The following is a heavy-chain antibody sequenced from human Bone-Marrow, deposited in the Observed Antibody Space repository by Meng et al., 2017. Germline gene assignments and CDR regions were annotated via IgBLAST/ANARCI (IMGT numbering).Heavy chain of an antibody. CDR3: ARDSPFYYYGMDV. Sequence: ASVKVSCKASGYTFTSYYMHWVRQAPGQGLERMGIINPSGGSTSYAQKFQGRVTMTRDMSTSTVYMELSSLRSEDTAVYYCARDSPFYYYGMDVWGQGTTVTVSS. V-gene: IGHV1-46*01. J-gene: IGHJ6*02. CDR1: GYTFTSYY. CDR2: INPSGGST.